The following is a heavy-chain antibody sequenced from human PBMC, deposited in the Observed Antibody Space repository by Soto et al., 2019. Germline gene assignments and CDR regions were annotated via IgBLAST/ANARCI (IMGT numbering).Heavy chain of an antibody. D-gene: IGHD1-26*01. CDR2: IYYSGST. CDR3: ARDGLVGAPWYFDL. V-gene: IGHV4-59*01. Sequence: QVQLQESGPGLVKPSETLSLTCTVSGGSISSYYWTWIRQPPGKGLEWIGYIYYSGSTNSNPSLKSRVTISIDTSKNQFSLKLSSVTAADTAVYYCARDGLVGAPWYFDLWGRGTLVTVSS. CDR1: GGSISSYY. J-gene: IGHJ2*01.